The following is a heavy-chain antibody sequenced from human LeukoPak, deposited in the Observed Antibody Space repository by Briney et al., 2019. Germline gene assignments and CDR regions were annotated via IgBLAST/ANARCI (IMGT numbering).Heavy chain of an antibody. D-gene: IGHD6-13*01. Sequence: GGSLRLSCAASGLTFSSYDMHWVRQATGKGLEWVSAIGTAGDTYYPGSVKGRFTISRENAKNSLYLQMNSLRAGDTAVYYCARAPIAAAGYYGMDVWGQGTTVTVSS. CDR2: IGTAGDT. CDR3: ARAPIAAAGYYGMDV. J-gene: IGHJ6*02. V-gene: IGHV3-13*01. CDR1: GLTFSSYD.